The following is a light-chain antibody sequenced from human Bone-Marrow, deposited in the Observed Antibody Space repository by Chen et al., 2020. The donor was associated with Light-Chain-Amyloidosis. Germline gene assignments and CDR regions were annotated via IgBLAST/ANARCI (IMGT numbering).Light chain of an antibody. V-gene: IGLV3-21*02. J-gene: IGLJ3*02. Sequence: SYVLTQPSSVSVAPGQTATIACGGNNIGSTSVHWYQQTPGQDPLLVVDDDSDRPSGIPERLSGSNSGNTATLTISRVEAGDESDYYCQVWDRNSDRPVFGGGTKLTVL. CDR2: DDS. CDR1: NIGSTS. CDR3: QVWDRNSDRPV.